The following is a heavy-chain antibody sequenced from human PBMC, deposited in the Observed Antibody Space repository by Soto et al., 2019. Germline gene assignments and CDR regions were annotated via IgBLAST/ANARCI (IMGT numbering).Heavy chain of an antibody. J-gene: IGHJ6*03. V-gene: IGHV4-31*03. CDR1: GGSISSGGYY. D-gene: IGHD3-10*01. CDR3: ARRPGYYYYYMDV. Sequence: PSENLSLTCTISGGSISSGGYYWSWIRHHPGKGLESIGYIYYSGSTYYNPSLKSRVTISVDTSKNQFSLKLSSVTAADTAVYYCARRPGYYYYYMDVWGKGTTVTVSS. CDR2: IYYSGST.